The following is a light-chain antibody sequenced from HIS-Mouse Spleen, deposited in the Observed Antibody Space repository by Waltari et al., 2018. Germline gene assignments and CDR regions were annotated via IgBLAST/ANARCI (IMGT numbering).Light chain of an antibody. V-gene: IGLV6-57*04. CDR2: EDS. CDR3: YSTDSSANHRV. Sequence: NFMLTQPHSVSESPGKTVTISCTRSSGSIASNFVQGYQQRPGSAPTTVNYEDSKRPPGIPERFAGSSSGTMATLTISGAQVEDEADYYCYSTDSSANHRVFGGGTKLTVL. CDR1: SGSIASNF. J-gene: IGLJ2*01.